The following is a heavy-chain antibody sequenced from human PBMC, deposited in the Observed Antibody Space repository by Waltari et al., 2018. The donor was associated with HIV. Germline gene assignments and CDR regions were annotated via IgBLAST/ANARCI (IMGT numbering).Heavy chain of an antibody. J-gene: IGHJ3*01. CDR2: SFYSGST. V-gene: IGHV4-59*02. D-gene: IGHD2-2*01. CDR1: GGHVSTYY. CDR3: ARRPVIPSTIRNAFDV. Sequence: QVKLQESGQGLVKPSETLSLNCSVSGGHVSTYYWNWIRQPPGKGLEWIGVSFYSGSTSYSPSFRSRVTMSIDTSKDYFSLRLDSVTAADTALYYCARRPVIPSTIRNAFDVWSQGTMVTVSS.